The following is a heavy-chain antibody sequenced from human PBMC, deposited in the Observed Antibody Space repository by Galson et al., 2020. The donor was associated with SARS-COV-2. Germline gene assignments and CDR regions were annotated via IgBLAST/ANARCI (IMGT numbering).Heavy chain of an antibody. CDR3: ARDDDRRGRGAFDI. V-gene: IGHV3-13*04. J-gene: IGHJ3*02. Sequence: GESLKIPCAASGFPFSSHDMHWVRQLPGTGLEWVSDMGADGRTYYPDPVKGRFTNPRDKAKNSLHLQMNSLTAGDTAVYYCARDDDRRGRGAFDIWGRGTMVTVSS. D-gene: IGHD3-22*01. CDR2: MGADGRT. CDR1: GFPFSSHD.